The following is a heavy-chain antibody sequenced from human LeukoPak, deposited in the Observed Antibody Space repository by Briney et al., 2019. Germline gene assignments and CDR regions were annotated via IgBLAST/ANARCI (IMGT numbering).Heavy chain of an antibody. Sequence: SETLSLTCAVYGGSFRGYYWSWIRQPPGKGLEWIGEINHSGSTNYNPSLKSRVTISVDTSKNQFSLKLSSVTAADTAVYYCARGSRGIVVVPAAMRQRGWYFDLWGCGTLVTVSS. CDR3: ARGSRGIVVVPAAMRQRGWYFDL. CDR2: INHSGST. J-gene: IGHJ2*01. CDR1: GGSFRGYY. V-gene: IGHV4-34*01. D-gene: IGHD2-2*01.